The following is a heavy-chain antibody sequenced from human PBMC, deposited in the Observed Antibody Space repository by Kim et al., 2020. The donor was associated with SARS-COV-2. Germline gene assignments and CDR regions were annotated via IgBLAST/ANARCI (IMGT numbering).Heavy chain of an antibody. J-gene: IGHJ3*02. CDR1: GFTFSTYS. CDR3: SRGSNQRLYAFDM. Sequence: GGSLRLSCAASGFTFSTYSMNWVRQAPGNGLEWVSSITSSSSFIYYADSVKGRFTISRDHAKNSLFLQMNSLRAEDTAVDYCSRGSNQRLYAFDMWGQG. CDR2: ITSSSSFI. V-gene: IGHV3-21*01. D-gene: IGHD2-2*01.